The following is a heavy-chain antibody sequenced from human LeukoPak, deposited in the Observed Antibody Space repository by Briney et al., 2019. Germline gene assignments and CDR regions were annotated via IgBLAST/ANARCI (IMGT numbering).Heavy chain of an antibody. CDR1: GYTFTGYY. CDR2: INPNSGGT. Sequence: ASVKVSCKASGYTFTGYYMHWVRQAPGQGLEWMGWINPNSGGTNYAQKFQGRVTMTRDTSISTAYMELSRLRSDDTAVYYCARGTRGRYSSSWYGYWGQGTLVTVSS. D-gene: IGHD6-13*01. J-gene: IGHJ4*02. V-gene: IGHV1-2*02. CDR3: ARGTRGRYSSSWYGY.